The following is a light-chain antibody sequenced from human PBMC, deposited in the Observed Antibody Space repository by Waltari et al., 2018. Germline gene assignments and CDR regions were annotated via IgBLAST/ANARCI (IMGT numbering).Light chain of an antibody. V-gene: IGLV2-8*01. CDR1: SSDVGGYNC. J-gene: IGLJ2*01. Sequence: QSALTQPPSASGSPGQSVTISCTGTSSDVGGYNCVSWYQQHPGKAPKLMIYEVSKRPSGVPDRFAGSKSGNTAYRTSSGLQAEDEADYDCNSYAGSNSVLFGGGTKLTVL. CDR3: NSYAGSNSVL. CDR2: EVS.